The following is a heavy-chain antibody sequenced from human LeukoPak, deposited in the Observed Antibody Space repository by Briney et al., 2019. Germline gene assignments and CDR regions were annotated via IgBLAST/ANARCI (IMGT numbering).Heavy chain of an antibody. CDR3: ATGASRYYDSSGYYRPFDY. J-gene: IGHJ4*02. Sequence: PGGSLRLSCAASGFTFSLVWMTWVRQAPGKGLECVGRIKSRTDGGTIDYAAPVKGRFTISRDDSKNTLYLQLNSLKTEDTAVDYCATGASRYYDSSGYYRPFDYWGQGTLVTVSS. CDR2: IKSRTDGGTI. V-gene: IGHV3-15*01. D-gene: IGHD3-22*01. CDR1: GFTFSLVW.